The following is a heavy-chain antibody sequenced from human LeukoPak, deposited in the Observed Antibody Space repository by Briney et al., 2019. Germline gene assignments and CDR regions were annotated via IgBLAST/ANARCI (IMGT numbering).Heavy chain of an antibody. CDR1: GISINPYY. CDR3: MRDGPSWGLL. V-gene: IGHV4-4*07. D-gene: IGHD3-16*01. J-gene: IGHJ4*02. CDR2: IIYTTGAT. Sequence: SETLSLTCTVSGISINPYYWTWIRQPAGKGLEWIGRIIYTTGATNYNPSLNSRVTMSVDTSKNQISLRLSSVTAADTAVYHCMRDGPSWGLLWGLGTLVTVSS.